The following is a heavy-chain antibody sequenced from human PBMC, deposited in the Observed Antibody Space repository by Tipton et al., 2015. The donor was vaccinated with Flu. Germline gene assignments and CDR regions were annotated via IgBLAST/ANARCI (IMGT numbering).Heavy chain of an antibody. CDR1: GASISNITSY. CDR2: THHSGRT. V-gene: IGHV4-61*01. CDR3: ARDGGDYSTPYGLDV. J-gene: IGHJ6*01. Sequence: TLSLTCTVSGASISNITSYWTWIRQTPGKGVEWIGYTHHSGRTNYNPSLKSRVTMSVDTPKNQFSLRLRSVTAADTALYYCARDGGDYSTPYGLDVWGQGTTVTVSS. D-gene: IGHD4-11*01.